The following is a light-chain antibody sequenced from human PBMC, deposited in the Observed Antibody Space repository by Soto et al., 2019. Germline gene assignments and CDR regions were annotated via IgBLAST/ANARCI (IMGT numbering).Light chain of an antibody. J-gene: IGLJ1*01. V-gene: IGLV1-44*01. Sequence: QSVLTQPPSASGTPGQRVTISCSGSNSNIGANAVNWYQHLPGTAPTLLIYTSYQRPSGVPDRFSGSKSGTSASLAISGLQSEDEGDYYCAAWDDSLNGYVFGSGTKLTAL. CDR3: AAWDDSLNGYV. CDR2: TSY. CDR1: NSNIGANA.